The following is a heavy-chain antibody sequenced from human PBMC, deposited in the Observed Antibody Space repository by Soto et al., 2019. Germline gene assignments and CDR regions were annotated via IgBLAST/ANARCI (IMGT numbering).Heavy chain of an antibody. V-gene: IGHV3-7*01. D-gene: IGHD5-12*01. Sequence: PGGSLRLSCAASGFTFSSYWMSWVRQAPGKGLEWVANIKQDGSEKYYVDSVKSRFTISRDNAKNSLYLQMNSLRAEDTAVYYCARVGGGDGYNFRYYGMDVWGQGTTVTVSS. CDR2: IKQDGSEK. CDR1: GFTFSSYW. CDR3: ARVGGGDGYNFRYYGMDV. J-gene: IGHJ6*02.